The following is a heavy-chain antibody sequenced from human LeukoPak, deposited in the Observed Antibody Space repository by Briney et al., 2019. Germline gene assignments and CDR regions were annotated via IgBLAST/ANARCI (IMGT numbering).Heavy chain of an antibody. V-gene: IGHV4-59*01. CDR3: ARARPLRDSGYDYGRFYYYYGMDV. CDR1: GGSISSYY. CDR2: IYYSGST. Sequence: KPSETLSLTCTVSGGSISSYYWSWIRQPPGKGLERIGYIYYSGSTNYNPSLKSRVTISVDTSKNQFSLKLSSVTAADTAVYYCARARPLRDSGYDYGRFYYYYGMDVWGQGTTVTVSS. J-gene: IGHJ6*02. D-gene: IGHD5-12*01.